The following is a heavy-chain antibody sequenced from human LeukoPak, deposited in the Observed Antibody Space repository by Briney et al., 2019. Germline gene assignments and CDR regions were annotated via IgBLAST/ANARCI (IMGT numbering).Heavy chain of an antibody. CDR1: GGSISSYY. Sequence: SETLSLTCTVSGGSISSYYWSWIRQPPGKGLEWIGYIYYSGSTNYNPSLKSRVTISVDTSKNQFSLKLSSVTAADTAVYYCARGTHFDWFLDYWGQGTLVTVSS. V-gene: IGHV4-59*01. D-gene: IGHD3-9*01. CDR2: IYYSGST. J-gene: IGHJ4*02. CDR3: ARGTHFDWFLDY.